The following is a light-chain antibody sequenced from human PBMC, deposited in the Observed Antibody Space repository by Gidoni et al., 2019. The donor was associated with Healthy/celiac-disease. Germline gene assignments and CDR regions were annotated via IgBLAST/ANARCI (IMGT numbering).Light chain of an antibody. CDR2: DAS. CDR1: QDISNY. V-gene: IGKV1-33*01. CDR3: QQYDNHPPS. J-gene: IGKJ2*03. Sequence: DIQIPRSPSSLSASVGDRVTITCQASQDISNYLNGYQQKPGKATKRLIYDASNLETGVPSRFSGSGSGTDFTLTISSRQPEEIATYYCQQYDNHPPSFGQGTKLEIK.